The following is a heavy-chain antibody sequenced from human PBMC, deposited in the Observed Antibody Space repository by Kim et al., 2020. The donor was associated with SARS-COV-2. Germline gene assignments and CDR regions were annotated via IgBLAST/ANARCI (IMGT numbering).Heavy chain of an antibody. CDR3: AKALTGAVATIFFDY. CDR2: ISWNSGSI. Sequence: GGSLRLSCAASGFTFDDYAMHWVRQAPGKGLEWVSGISWNSGSIGYADSVKGRFTISRDNAKNSLYLQMNSLRAEDTALYYCAKALTGAVATIFFDYWGHGTLVTVSS. CDR1: GFTFDDYA. V-gene: IGHV3-9*01. D-gene: IGHD5-12*01. J-gene: IGHJ4*01.